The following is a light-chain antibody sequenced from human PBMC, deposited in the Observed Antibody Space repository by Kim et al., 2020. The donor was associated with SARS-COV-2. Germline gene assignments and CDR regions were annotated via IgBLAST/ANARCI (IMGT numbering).Light chain of an antibody. J-gene: IGLJ2*01. CDR3: YSVADNIGL. CDR1: VLAKSH. CDR2: KDT. V-gene: IGLV3-27*01. Sequence: SGSPGQTARITYAGDVLAKSHARWFQQRPGQAPVLVIYKDTERPSGIPERFSGSSSGTTVTLTISGAQVEDEADYYCYSVADNIGLFGGGTQLTVL.